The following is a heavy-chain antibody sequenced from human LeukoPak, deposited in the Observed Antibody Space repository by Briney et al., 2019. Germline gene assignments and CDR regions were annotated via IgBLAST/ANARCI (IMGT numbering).Heavy chain of an antibody. CDR3: AKDSMITFGGVGGPDY. CDR1: GFTFSSYA. Sequence: GGSLRLSCAASGFTFSSYAMSWVRQAPGKGLEWVSAISGSGGSTYYADSVKGRFTISRDNSKNTLYLQMNSLRAEDTAVYYCAKDSMITFGGVGGPDYWGQGTLVTVSS. D-gene: IGHD3-16*01. CDR2: ISGSGGST. J-gene: IGHJ4*02. V-gene: IGHV3-23*01.